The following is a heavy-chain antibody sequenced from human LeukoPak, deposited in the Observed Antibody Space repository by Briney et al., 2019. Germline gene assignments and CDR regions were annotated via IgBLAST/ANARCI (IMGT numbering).Heavy chain of an antibody. J-gene: IGHJ6*03. Sequence: GGSLRLSCAASGFTFSDYYMSWIRQAPGKGLEWVSYISSSGSTIYYADSVKGRFTISRDNTRNSLYLQMDSLRAEDTAVYYCARDSGEQWVRVDYMDVWGKGTTVTISS. D-gene: IGHD6-19*01. CDR3: ARDSGEQWVRVDYMDV. V-gene: IGHV3-11*04. CDR2: ISSSGSTI. CDR1: GFTFSDYY.